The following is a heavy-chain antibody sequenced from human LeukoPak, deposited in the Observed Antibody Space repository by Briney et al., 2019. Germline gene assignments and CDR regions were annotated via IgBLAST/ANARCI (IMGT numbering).Heavy chain of an antibody. J-gene: IGHJ4*02. CDR3: ARRGYYDSSGYDY. Sequence: GGSLRLSCAASGFTFSSYWMHWVRQAPGKGLVWVSRINSDGSSTSYADSVKGRFTISRDNAKNSLYLQINSLRAEDTAIYYCARRGYYDSSGYDYWGQGTLVTVSS. V-gene: IGHV3-74*01. CDR2: INSDGSST. CDR1: GFTFSSYW. D-gene: IGHD3-22*01.